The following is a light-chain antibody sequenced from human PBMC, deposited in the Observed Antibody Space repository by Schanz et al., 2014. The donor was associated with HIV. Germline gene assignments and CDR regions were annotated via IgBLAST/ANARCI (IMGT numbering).Light chain of an antibody. V-gene: IGKV3-15*01. CDR1: QSVGSN. CDR2: GSS. Sequence: EIVMTQSPPTLSVSPGERATLSCRASQSVGSNLAWYQQKPGQPPRLLIYGSSTRATGIPARFSGSGSGKEFTLTVSSLQSEDFAVYYCQQYNNSPRTFGQGTKVEIK. J-gene: IGKJ1*01. CDR3: QQYNNSPRT.